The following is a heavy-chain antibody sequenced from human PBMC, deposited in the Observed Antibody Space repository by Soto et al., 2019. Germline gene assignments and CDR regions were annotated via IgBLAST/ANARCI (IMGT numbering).Heavy chain of an antibody. J-gene: IGHJ4*02. V-gene: IGHV1-69*01. CDR2: IIPIFGTA. CDR1: GGTFSSYA. Sequence: QVQLVQSGAEVKKPGSSVKVSCKASGGTFSSYAISWVRQAPGQGLEWMGGIIPIFGTANYAQKFQGRVTITADESTSTAYMELSSLRSEDTAVYYCARDHRRAAAGIAVAGAWRGGGVDYWGQGTLDTASS. CDR3: ARDHRRAAAGIAVAGAWRGGGVDY. D-gene: IGHD6-19*01.